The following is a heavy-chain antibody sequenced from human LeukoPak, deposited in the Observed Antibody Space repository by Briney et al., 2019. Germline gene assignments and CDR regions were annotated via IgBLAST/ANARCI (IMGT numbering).Heavy chain of an antibody. CDR2: IYYSGST. J-gene: IGHJ4*02. V-gene: IGHV4-39*01. D-gene: IGHD3-22*01. CDR1: GVSISSSSYY. CDR3: ARRSYYYDSSGYYYGGYFDY. Sequence: PSETLSLTCTVSGVSISSSSYYWGWIRQPPGKGLEWIGSIYYSGSTYYNPSLKSRVTISVDTSKNQFSLKLGSVTAADTAVYYCARRSYYYDSSGYYYGGYFDYWGQGTLVTVSS.